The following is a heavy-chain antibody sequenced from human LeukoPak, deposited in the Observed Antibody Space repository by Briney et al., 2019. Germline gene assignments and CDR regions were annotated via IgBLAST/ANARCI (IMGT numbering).Heavy chain of an antibody. J-gene: IGHJ4*02. D-gene: IGHD3-22*01. CDR1: GFNFGHYA. CDR3: ARDFWGYDKSDDFYGGSDY. V-gene: IGHV3-30-3*01. CDR2: ISLSGGKQ. Sequence: LTGGSLRLSCTGSGFNFGHYAIHWVRQAPGKGLDWVAVISLSGGKQYFAESVRGRFTISRDNSKNTVYLQMNSLAPEDTAMYYRARDFWGYDKSDDFYGGSDYWGQGTLVTVAS.